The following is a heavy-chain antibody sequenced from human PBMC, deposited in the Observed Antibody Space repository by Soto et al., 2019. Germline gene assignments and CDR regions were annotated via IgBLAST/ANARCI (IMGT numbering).Heavy chain of an antibody. J-gene: IGHJ4*02. CDR2: ISYNSGSI. Sequence: VQLVESGGGLAQPGKSLRLSCVASGFTFSEYAMHWVRQAPGKGLEWVSGISYNSGSIGYAASVKGRFSVSRDNDKKSLYLHMDNLRPEDTAFYYCTNGAPYHTGADYWGQGTLVTVSS. CDR3: TNGAPYHTGADY. CDR1: GFTFSEYA. V-gene: IGHV3-9*01. D-gene: IGHD1-1*01.